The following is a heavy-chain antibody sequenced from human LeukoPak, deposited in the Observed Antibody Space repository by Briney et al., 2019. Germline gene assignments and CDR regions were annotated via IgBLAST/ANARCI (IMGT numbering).Heavy chain of an antibody. D-gene: IGHD6-6*01. CDR1: GFTFSSYA. CDR3: ARDRGLLYSSSKGDAFDI. V-gene: IGHV3-21*01. J-gene: IGHJ3*02. Sequence: PGGSLRLSCAASGFTFSSYAMSWVRQAPGKGLEWVSSISSSSSYIYYADSVKGRFTISRDNAKNSLYLQMNSLRAEDTAVYYCARDRGLLYSSSKGDAFDIWGQGTMVTVSS. CDR2: ISSSSSYI.